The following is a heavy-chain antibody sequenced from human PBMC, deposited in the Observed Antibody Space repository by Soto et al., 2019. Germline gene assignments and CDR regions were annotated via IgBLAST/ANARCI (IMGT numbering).Heavy chain of an antibody. CDR1: GCTFTGYY. V-gene: IGHV1-2*04. Sequence: ASVKVSCKASGCTFTGYYMHWVRQAPGQGLEWMGWINPNSGGTNYAQKFQGWVTMTRDTSISTAYMELSRLRSDDTAVYYCARDHYYDSSGYYYSGFDYWGQGTLVTVSS. CDR2: INPNSGGT. CDR3: ARDHYYDSSGYYYSGFDY. J-gene: IGHJ4*02. D-gene: IGHD3-22*01.